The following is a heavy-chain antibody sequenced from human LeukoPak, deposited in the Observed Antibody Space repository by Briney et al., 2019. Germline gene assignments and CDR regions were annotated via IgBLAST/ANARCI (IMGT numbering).Heavy chain of an antibody. D-gene: IGHD6-19*01. J-gene: IGHJ3*02. V-gene: IGHV3-21*01. Sequence: GGSLRLPCAASGFTFSSYSMNWVRQAPGKGLEWVSSISSSSSYIYYADSVKGRFTISRDSAKNSLYLQMNSLRAEDTAVYYCARVYTGGWYSRRRSSHAFDIWGQGTMVTVSS. CDR3: ARVYTGGWYSRRRSSHAFDI. CDR1: GFTFSSYS. CDR2: ISSSSSYI.